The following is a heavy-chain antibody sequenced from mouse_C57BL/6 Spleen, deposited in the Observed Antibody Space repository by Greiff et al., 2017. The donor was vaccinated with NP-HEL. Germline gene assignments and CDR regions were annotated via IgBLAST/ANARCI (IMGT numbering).Heavy chain of an antibody. V-gene: IGHV5-17*01. CDR1: GFTFSDYG. Sequence: EVNLVESGGGLVKPGGSLKLSCAASGFTFSDYGMHWVRQAPEKGLEWVAYISSGSSTIYYADTVKGRFTISRDNAKNTLFLQMTSLRSEDTAMYYCANSRYWYFDVWGTGTTVTVSS. J-gene: IGHJ1*03. CDR2: ISSGSSTI. CDR3: ANSRYWYFDV.